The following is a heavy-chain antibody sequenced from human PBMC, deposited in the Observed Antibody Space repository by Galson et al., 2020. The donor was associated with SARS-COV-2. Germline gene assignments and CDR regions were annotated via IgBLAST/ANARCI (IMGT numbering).Heavy chain of an antibody. V-gene: IGHV1-2*02. J-gene: IGHJ3*02. CDR2: INPNSGGT. CDR1: GYTFSGYY. CDR3: ARDLRGLYSGYGKDAFDI. Sequence: ASVKVSCKASGYTFSGYYIHWVRQAPGQGLEWMGWINPNSGGTNYAQKFQGRVTMTRDTSISTAYMELSRLRSDDTAVYYCARDLRGLYSGYGKDAFDIWGQGTMVTVSS. D-gene: IGHD5-12*01.